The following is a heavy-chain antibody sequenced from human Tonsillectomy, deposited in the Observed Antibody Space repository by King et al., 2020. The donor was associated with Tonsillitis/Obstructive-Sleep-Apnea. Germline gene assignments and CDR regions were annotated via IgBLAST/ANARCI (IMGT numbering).Heavy chain of an antibody. V-gene: IGHV4-34*01. CDR1: GGSFSGYY. CDR3: ARDYTALLTRSDAFDI. CDR2: INHSRST. J-gene: IGHJ3*02. D-gene: IGHD3-3*01. Sequence: VQLPQWGAGLLKPSETLSLTCAVYGGSFSGYYWSWIRQPPGKGLEWIGEINHSRSTYYNPSLKSRVTISVDTSKNQFSLKLSSVTAADTAVYYCARDYTALLTRSDAFDIWGQGTMVTVSS.